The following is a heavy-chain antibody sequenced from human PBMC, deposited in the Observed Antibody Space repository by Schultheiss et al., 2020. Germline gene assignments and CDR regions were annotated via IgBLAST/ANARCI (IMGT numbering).Heavy chain of an antibody. V-gene: IGHV4-39*07. J-gene: IGHJ4*02. CDR3: ANLGPRYSSSWYF. Sequence: SETLSLTCTVSGGSISSSSYYWGWIRQPPGKGLEWIGSIYTSGSTNYNPSLKSRVTISVDTSKNQFSLKLSSVTAADTAVYYCANLGPRYSSSWYFWGQGTLVTVAS. CDR2: IYTSGST. D-gene: IGHD6-13*01. CDR1: GGSISSSSYY.